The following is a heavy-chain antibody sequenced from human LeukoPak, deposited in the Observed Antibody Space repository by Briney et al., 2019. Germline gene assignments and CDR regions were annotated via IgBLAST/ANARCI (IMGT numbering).Heavy chain of an antibody. CDR3: AKSGYNRFDY. CDR1: GFTFSSSA. J-gene: IGHJ4*02. Sequence: PGGSLRLSCAASGFTFSSSAMSWVRQAPGKGLEWVSTISGSVSSTHYADSVKGRFTISRDNSKNTLYLQMNSLRADDTAVYYCAKSGYNRFDYWGQGTLVTVSS. CDR2: ISGSVSST. D-gene: IGHD5-24*01. V-gene: IGHV3-23*01.